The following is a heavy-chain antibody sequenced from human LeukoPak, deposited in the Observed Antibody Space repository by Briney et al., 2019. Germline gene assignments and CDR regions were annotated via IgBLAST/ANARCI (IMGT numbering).Heavy chain of an antibody. CDR3: ARAQLSTYYDFWSGHHFGWFDP. V-gene: IGHV4-39*01. D-gene: IGHD3-3*01. J-gene: IGHJ5*02. Sequence: PSETLSLTCTVSGGSISSSSYYWGWIRRPPGKGLEWIGSIYYSGSTYYNPSLKSRVTISVDTSKNQFSLKLSSVTAADTAVYYCARAQLSTYYDFWSGHHFGWFDPWGQGTLVTVSS. CDR1: GGSISSSSYY. CDR2: IYYSGST.